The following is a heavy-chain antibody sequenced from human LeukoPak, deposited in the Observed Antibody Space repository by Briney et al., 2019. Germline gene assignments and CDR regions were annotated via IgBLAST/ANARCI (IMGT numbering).Heavy chain of an antibody. Sequence: PGGSLRLSCVASGFTFSDYILDWVRQAPGKGLEWIGRIRRKRNGYTTEFAASVKGRFTISRDDSEKSMYLHMNNVKTEDTAVYYCSREGAQGDQSAFDVWGQGTMVTVSS. V-gene: IGHV3-72*01. CDR3: SREGAQGDQSAFDV. J-gene: IGHJ3*01. D-gene: IGHD2-21*01. CDR2: IRRKRNGYTT. CDR1: GFTFSDYI.